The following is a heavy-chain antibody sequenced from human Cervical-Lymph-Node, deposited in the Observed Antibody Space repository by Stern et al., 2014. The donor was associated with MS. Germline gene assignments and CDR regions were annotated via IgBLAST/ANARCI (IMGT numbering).Heavy chain of an antibody. Sequence: EVQLVESGGGLVQPGGSLRLSCAASGFSFRSYSMNWVRQAPGKGLEWVSYISYSSRSISYADSVKGRFTISRDNAKNSLYLQMNSLRAEDTAFYYCARILKASTVAGWGQGTLVTVSS. V-gene: IGHV3-48*01. D-gene: IGHD6-19*01. CDR3: ARILKASTVAG. CDR1: GFSFRSYS. CDR2: ISYSSRSI. J-gene: IGHJ4*02.